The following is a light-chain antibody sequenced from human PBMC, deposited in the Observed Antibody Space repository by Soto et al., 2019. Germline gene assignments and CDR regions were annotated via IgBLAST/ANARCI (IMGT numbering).Light chain of an antibody. CDR1: QTISSY. V-gene: IGKV1-39*01. J-gene: IGKJ4*01. Sequence: DIQMAQSPSSLSASIGDRVTITCRASQTISSYLNWYQQKPGKAPKLLISAASSLQSGVPSRFSGGGSGTDFTLTISILQPEDFATYYCQQSYNTPPLTFGGGTKVEIK. CDR3: QQSYNTPPLT. CDR2: AAS.